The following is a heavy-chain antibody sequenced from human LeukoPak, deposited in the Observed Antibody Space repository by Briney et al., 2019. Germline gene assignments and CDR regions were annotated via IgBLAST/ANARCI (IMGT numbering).Heavy chain of an antibody. J-gene: IGHJ5*02. Sequence: TSETLSLPCTVSGYSISSGYYWGWIRQPPGKGLEWIGSIYHSGSTYYNPSLKSRVTISVDTSKNQFSLKLSSVPAADTAVYYCARDPGMNPSNWFDPWGQGTLVTVSS. CDR2: IYHSGST. CDR1: GYSISSGYY. D-gene: IGHD1-14*01. CDR3: ARDPGMNPSNWFDP. V-gene: IGHV4-38-2*02.